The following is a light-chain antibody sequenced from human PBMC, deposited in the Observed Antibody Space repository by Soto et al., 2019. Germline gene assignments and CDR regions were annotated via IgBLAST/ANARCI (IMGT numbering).Light chain of an antibody. CDR1: QSLSSSY. CDR3: QQFATSPLT. CDR2: GAS. V-gene: IGKV3-20*01. J-gene: IGKJ4*01. Sequence: ENVSTQSPGTLSLSPGERATLSCRASQSLSSSYLAWYQQKPGQAPRLLIYGASSRATGIPDRFSGSGSGTDFTLTISRLEPEDFAVYYCQQFATSPLTFGGGTKVDIK.